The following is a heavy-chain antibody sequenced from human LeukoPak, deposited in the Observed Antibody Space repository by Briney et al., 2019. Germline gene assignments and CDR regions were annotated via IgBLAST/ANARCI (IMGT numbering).Heavy chain of an antibody. CDR1: GDSVSSNSAA. Sequence: SQTLSLTCAISGDSVSSNSAARNWIRQSPSRGLEWLGRTYYRSKWYNDYAVSVKSRITINPDTSKNQFSLQLNSVTPEDTAVYYCARAENTAMAPNTEPDAFDIWGQGTVVTVSS. J-gene: IGHJ3*02. D-gene: IGHD5-18*01. V-gene: IGHV6-1*01. CDR3: ARAENTAMAPNTEPDAFDI. CDR2: TYYRSKWYN.